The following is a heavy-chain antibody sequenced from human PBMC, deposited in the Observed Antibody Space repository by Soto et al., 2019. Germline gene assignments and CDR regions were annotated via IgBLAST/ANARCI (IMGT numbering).Heavy chain of an antibody. V-gene: IGHV3-23*01. CDR3: ALIGYCSGGRCDWFDP. CDR1: GFTFSSYA. Sequence: EVQLLESGGGLVQPGGSLRLSCAASGFTFSSYAMSWVRQAPGKGLEWVSAISGSGGSTYYADSVKGRFTISRDNSKNTQDMQMNGMRSADTAGYYCALIGYCSGGRCDWFDPWGQGTLVTVSS. CDR2: ISGSGGST. D-gene: IGHD2-15*01. J-gene: IGHJ5*02.